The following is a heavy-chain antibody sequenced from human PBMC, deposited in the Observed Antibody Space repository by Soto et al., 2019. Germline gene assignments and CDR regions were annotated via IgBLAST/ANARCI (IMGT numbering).Heavy chain of an antibody. V-gene: IGHV1-69*05. J-gene: IGHJ3*02. CDR1: GGTFSSYA. CDR3: ASPVAATLNAFDI. Sequence: QVQLVQSGAEVKKPGSSVKVSCKASGGTFSSYAISWVRQAPGQGLEWMGGIIPIFGTANYAQKFQGRVTXTXDXXTSTAYMELSSLRSEDTAVYYCASPVAATLNAFDIWGQGTMVTVSS. CDR2: IIPIFGTA. D-gene: IGHD2-15*01.